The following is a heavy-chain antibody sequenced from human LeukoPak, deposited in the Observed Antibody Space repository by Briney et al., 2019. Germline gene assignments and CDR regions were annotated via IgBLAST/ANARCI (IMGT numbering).Heavy chain of an antibody. CDR3: ARLRGTYCLDY. D-gene: IGHD1-26*01. CDR2: IGKRGTDI. J-gene: IGHJ4*02. CDR1: GFTFTDYY. Sequence: GGSLRLSCAASGFTFTDYYMSWVRQAPGKGLEWISYIGKRGTDINYADFVKGRFTVSRDNAKSSLFLQMDNLRAEDTAVYYCARLRGTYCLDYWGQGTLVTISS. V-gene: IGHV3-11*01.